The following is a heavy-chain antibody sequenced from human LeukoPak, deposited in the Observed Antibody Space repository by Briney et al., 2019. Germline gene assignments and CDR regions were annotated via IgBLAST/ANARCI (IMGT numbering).Heavy chain of an antibody. CDR3: ARHSDNWGVPFDY. D-gene: IGHD7-27*01. V-gene: IGHV4-4*09. CDR2: IYTSGST. J-gene: IGHJ4*02. Sequence: PSETLSLTRTVSGGSIRGYYWSWIRQPPGKGLEWIGYIYTSGSTNYNPSLKSRVTISVDTSKNQFSLKLSSVTAADTAVYYCARHSDNWGVPFDYWGQGTPVTVSS. CDR1: GGSIRGYY.